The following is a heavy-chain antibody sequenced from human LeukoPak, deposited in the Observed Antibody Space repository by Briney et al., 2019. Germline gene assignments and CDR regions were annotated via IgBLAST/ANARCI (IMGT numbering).Heavy chain of an antibody. CDR3: ATGDGYNSFDY. CDR2: IYTIGST. CDR1: GGSFSSYY. J-gene: IGHJ4*02. Sequence: PSETLSLTCTVSGGSFSSYYWSWIRQPAGKGLEWIGRIYTIGSTNYNSSLKSRVTMSVDTSKNQVSLKLSSVPAADTAVYYCATGDGYNSFDYWGQGTLVTVSS. D-gene: IGHD5-24*01. V-gene: IGHV4-4*07.